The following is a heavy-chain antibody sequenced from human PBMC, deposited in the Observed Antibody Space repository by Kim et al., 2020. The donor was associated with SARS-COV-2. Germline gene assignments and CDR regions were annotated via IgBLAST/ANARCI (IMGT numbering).Heavy chain of an antibody. CDR2: IYYSGST. CDR1: GGSISSGGYY. CDR3: ARARYDILTGYSWGDFDY. D-gene: IGHD3-9*01. J-gene: IGHJ4*01. Sequence: SETLSLTCTVSGGSISSGGYYWSWIRQHPGKGLEWIGYIYYSGSTYYNPSLKSRVTISVDTSKNQFSLKLSSVTAADTAVYYCARARYDILTGYSWGDFDYWGHGTLVTVSS. V-gene: IGHV4-31*03.